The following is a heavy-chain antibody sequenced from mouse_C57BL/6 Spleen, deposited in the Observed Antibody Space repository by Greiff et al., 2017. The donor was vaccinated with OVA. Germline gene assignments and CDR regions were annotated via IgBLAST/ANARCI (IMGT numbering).Heavy chain of an antibody. V-gene: IGHV1-59*01. Sequence: VQLQQPGAELVRPGTSVKLSCKASGYTFTSYWMHWVKQRPGQGLEWIGVIDPSDSYTNYNQKFKGKATLTVDTSSSTAYMQLSSLTSEDSAVYYCARTQADGYYPSWFAYWGQGTLVTVSA. CDR2: IDPSDSYT. CDR3: ARTQADGYYPSWFAY. J-gene: IGHJ3*01. D-gene: IGHD2-3*01. CDR1: GYTFTSYW.